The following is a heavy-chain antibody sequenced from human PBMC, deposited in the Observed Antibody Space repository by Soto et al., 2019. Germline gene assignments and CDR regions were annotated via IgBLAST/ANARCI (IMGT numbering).Heavy chain of an antibody. J-gene: IGHJ3*02. V-gene: IGHV1-8*01. D-gene: IGHD3-16*01. CDR3: GTGPYYDYVWGSPGHAFDI. Sequence: ASVKVSCKASGYTFTSYDINWVRQATGQGLEWMGWMNPNSGNTGYAQKFQGRVTMTRNTSISTAYMELSSLRSEDTAVYYCGTGPYYDYVWGSPGHAFDIWGQGTMVTVSS. CDR1: GYTFTSYD. CDR2: MNPNSGNT.